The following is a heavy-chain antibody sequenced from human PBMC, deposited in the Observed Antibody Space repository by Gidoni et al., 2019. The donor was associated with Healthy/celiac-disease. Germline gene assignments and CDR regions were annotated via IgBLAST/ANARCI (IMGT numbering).Heavy chain of an antibody. Sequence: QVQLQESGPGLVKPSETLSLTCPVSGGSISSYYWSWIRQPAGKGLEWIGRIYTSGSTNYNPSLKSRVTMSVDTSKNQFSLKLSYVTAADTAVYYCARDSRYCSSTSCYDFDYWGQGTLVTVSS. V-gene: IGHV4-4*07. CDR3: ARDSRYCSSTSCYDFDY. CDR1: GGSISSYY. D-gene: IGHD2-2*01. J-gene: IGHJ4*02. CDR2: IYTSGST.